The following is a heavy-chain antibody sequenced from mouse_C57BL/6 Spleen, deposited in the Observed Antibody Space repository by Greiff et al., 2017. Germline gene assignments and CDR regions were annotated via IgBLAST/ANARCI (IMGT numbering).Heavy chain of an antibody. CDR3: ARLGMVTYYFDY. CDR2: IDPSDSYT. Sequence: QVQLQQPGAELVRPGTSVKLSCKASGYTFTSYWMHWVKQRPGQGLEWIGVIDPSDSYTNYNQKFKGKATLTVDTSSSTAYMPLSSLTSEDSAVYYCARLGMVTYYFDYWGESTTLTVSS. CDR1: GYTFTSYW. D-gene: IGHD2-2*01. J-gene: IGHJ2*01. V-gene: IGHV1-59*01.